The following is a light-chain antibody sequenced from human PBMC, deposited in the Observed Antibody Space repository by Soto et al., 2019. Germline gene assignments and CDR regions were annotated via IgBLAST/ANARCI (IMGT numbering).Light chain of an antibody. CDR1: SSNIGTNA. J-gene: IGLJ3*02. CDR2: SND. Sequence: QSVVTQPPSASGTPGQRVTISCSGSSSNIGTNAVNWCQQLPGTAPRLLIYSNDQRPPGVPDRFSSSKSGTSASLGISGLQSEDEADYFCAVWDDSLNGWVFGGGTKLTVL. V-gene: IGLV1-44*01. CDR3: AVWDDSLNGWV.